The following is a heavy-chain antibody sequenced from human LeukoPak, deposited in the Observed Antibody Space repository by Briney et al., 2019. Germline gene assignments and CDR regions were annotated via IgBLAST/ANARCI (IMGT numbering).Heavy chain of an antibody. D-gene: IGHD3-10*01. CDR3: VRSYRGKFDP. CDR1: GGSVSSGSYY. J-gene: IGHJ5*02. CDR2: IYYSGST. Sequence: SETLSLTCTVSGGSVSSGSYYWSWIRQPPGKGLEWIGYIYYSGSTNYNPSLKSRVTISVDTSKNQFSLKLSSVTAADTAVYYCVRSYRGKFDPWGQGTLVTVSS. V-gene: IGHV4-61*01.